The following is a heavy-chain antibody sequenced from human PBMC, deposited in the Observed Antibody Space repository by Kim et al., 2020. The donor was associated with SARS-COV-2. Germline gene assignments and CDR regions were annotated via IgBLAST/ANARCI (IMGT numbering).Heavy chain of an antibody. CDR2: IYYSGST. Sequence: SETLSLTCTVSGGSISSYYWSWIRQPPGKGLEWIGYIYYSGSTNYNPSLKSRVTISVDTSKNQFSLKLSSVTAADTAVYYCARMWVVGYYDSSGHYSDWFDPWGQGTLVTVSS. D-gene: IGHD3-22*01. CDR3: ARMWVVGYYDSSGHYSDWFDP. CDR1: GGSISSYY. V-gene: IGHV4-59*13. J-gene: IGHJ5*02.